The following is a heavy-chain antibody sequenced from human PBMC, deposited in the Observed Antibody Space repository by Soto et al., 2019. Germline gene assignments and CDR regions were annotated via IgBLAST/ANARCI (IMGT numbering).Heavy chain of an antibody. D-gene: IGHD2-2*01. J-gene: IGHJ4*02. V-gene: IGHV4-59*01. CDR3: ARAFGSTMPSLF. CDR2: IYYSGST. Sequence: SETLSLTCTVSGGYISSYYWTWIRQPPGKGLEWIGYIYYSGSTNYNPSLKSRVTMSIDTSKNQLSLKLSSVTAADTAVYYCARAFGSTMPSLFWGQGTLVTVSS. CDR1: GGYISSYY.